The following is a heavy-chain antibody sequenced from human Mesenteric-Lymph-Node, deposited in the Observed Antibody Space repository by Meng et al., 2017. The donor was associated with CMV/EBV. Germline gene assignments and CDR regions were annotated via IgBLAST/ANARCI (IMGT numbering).Heavy chain of an antibody. D-gene: IGHD1-14*01. CDR2: IKWNGDTA. CDR1: GFTFSTYS. Sequence: GESLKISCATSGFTFSTYSLNWVRQAPGKGLEWVSGIKWNGDTAGYSDSVKGRFTISRDNAKNSLYLQMNSLRAEDTALYYCARARMVQYYYGLDVWGQGTTVTVSS. CDR3: ARARMVQYYYGLDV. V-gene: IGHV3-20*04. J-gene: IGHJ6*02.